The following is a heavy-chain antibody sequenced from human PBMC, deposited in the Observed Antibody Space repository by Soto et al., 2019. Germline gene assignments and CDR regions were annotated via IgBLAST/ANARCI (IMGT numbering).Heavy chain of an antibody. CDR1: GFTFSSYA. V-gene: IGHV3-23*01. CDR3: AKAYYDSSGYQGLFDY. CDR2: ISGSGGST. J-gene: IGHJ4*02. Sequence: GGSLRLSCAASGFTFSSYAMSWVRQAPGKGLEWVSAISGSGGSTYYADSVKGRFTISRDNSKNTLYLQMNSLRAEDTAVYYCAKAYYDSSGYQGLFDYWGQGTLVTVSS. D-gene: IGHD3-22*01.